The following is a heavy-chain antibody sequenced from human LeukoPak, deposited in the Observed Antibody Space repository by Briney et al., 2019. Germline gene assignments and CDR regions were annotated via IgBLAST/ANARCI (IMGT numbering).Heavy chain of an antibody. V-gene: IGHV3-30*18. CDR2: MSFDGSNQ. Sequence: PGGSLRLSCAASGFTFSSYALHWVRQAPGKGLEWVAVMSFDGSNQYLADSVKGRFTISRDNSKNTLYLQMNSLRAEDTAVYYCTKGSGYYFDYWGQGTLVTVSS. J-gene: IGHJ4*02. D-gene: IGHD1-26*01. CDR3: TKGSGYYFDY. CDR1: GFTFSSYA.